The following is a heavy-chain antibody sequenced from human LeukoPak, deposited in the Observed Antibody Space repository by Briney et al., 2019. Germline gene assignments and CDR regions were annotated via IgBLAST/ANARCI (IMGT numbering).Heavy chain of an antibody. CDR1: EYSFGSYY. CDR2: IYPGDSET. CDR3: ARLRISTWYYLDY. V-gene: IGHV5-51*01. J-gene: IGHJ4*02. Sequence: GESLKIPFQGSEYSFGSYYSAWVRQMAGKGLEWMGTIYPGDSETRYSPSFQDQVTISADKSINSAYLQWSSLKASDTAIYYCARLRISTWYYLDYWGQGSLVTVSS. D-gene: IGHD6-13*01.